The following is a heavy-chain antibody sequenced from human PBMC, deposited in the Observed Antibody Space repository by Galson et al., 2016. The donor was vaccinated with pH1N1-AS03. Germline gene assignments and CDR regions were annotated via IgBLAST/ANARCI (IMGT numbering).Heavy chain of an antibody. Sequence: SVKVSCKASGYIFTGFYVHWVRQAPGQGLEWMGWINPNNGVTNYAQKFQAWVTMTGDTSISTAYLELYGLRSDDTAVYYCARDPRGPCSSTSCYAGFGYYYGMDVWGQGTTVTVSS. D-gene: IGHD2-2*01. V-gene: IGHV1-2*04. CDR3: ARDPRGPCSSTSCYAGFGYYYGMDV. J-gene: IGHJ6*02. CDR1: GYIFTGFY. CDR2: INPNNGVT.